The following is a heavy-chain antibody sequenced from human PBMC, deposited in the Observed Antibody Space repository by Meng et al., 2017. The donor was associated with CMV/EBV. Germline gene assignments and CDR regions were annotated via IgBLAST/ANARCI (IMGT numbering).Heavy chain of an antibody. V-gene: IGHV3-7*01. D-gene: IGHD1-20*01. CDR2: IKQDGSEK. Sequence: GESLKISCAASGFTFSSYWMSWVRQAPGKGLEWVANIKQDGSEKYYVDSVKGRFTISRDNAKNSLYLQMNNLRAEDTAVYYCARLLYNWNDAGVDYWGQGTLVTVSS. CDR1: GFTFSSYW. J-gene: IGHJ4*02. CDR3: ARLLYNWNDAGVDY.